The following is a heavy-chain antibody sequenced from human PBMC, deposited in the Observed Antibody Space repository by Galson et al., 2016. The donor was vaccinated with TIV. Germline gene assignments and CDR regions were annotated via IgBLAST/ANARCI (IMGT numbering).Heavy chain of an antibody. CDR1: DYPISSGYY. CDR2: IYHSGST. D-gene: IGHD2-8*01. Sequence: ETLSLTCSVSDYPISSGYYWGWIRQPPGKGLEWIGNIYHSGSTYYNPSLKSRVSMSLDMSKNQFSLKLTSVTAADTAVYYCARQRCSKGFCYVLDGWGNGTTVTVSS. CDR3: ARQRCSKGFCYVLDG. V-gene: IGHV4-38-2*02. J-gene: IGHJ6*04.